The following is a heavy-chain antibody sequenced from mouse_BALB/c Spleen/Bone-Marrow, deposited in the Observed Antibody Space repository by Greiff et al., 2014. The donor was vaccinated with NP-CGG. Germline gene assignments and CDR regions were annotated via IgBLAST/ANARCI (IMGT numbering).Heavy chain of an antibody. CDR2: IYPGNVNT. CDR1: NYTFTTYY. Sequence: QVQLKESGPELVKPGASVRISCKASNYTFTTYYIYWVKQRPGQGLEWIGWIYPGNVNTKYNEKFKAKATLTADKSSSTAYMQLSSLTSEDPAVYFCARSRYGSYYGYWGQGTPLTVSS. D-gene: IGHD1-1*01. V-gene: IGHV1S56*01. J-gene: IGHJ2*01. CDR3: ARSRYGSYYGY.